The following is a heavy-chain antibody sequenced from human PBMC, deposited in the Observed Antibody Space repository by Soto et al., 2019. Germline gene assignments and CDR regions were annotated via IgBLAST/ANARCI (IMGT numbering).Heavy chain of an antibody. CDR1: GFTFNTYW. J-gene: IGHJ4*02. CDR2: MKQDGSEK. CDR3: ARALRGYGGYAFDY. Sequence: EVQLVASGGGLVQPGGSLRLSCAASGFTFNTYWMTWVLQTPGKGLEWVANMKQDGSEKYYVDSVKGRFTISRDNAKNSLYLQMNSLRAEDTAVYYCARALRGYGGYAFDYWGQGTLVTVSS. V-gene: IGHV3-7*01. D-gene: IGHD5-12*01.